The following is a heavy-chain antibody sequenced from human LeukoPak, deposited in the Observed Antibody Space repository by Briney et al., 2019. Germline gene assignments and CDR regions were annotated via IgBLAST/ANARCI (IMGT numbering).Heavy chain of an antibody. CDR1: VFTLSNYA. Sequence: RGSLRLSCAASVFTLSNYAMNWVRQAPGMGLEWVSHVSSSGTSTSYTGSVTGRFTISRDNANTTLYLQMHSLRAEDTAVYFCAKRGGNIGYYALDYWGQGTLVTVSS. J-gene: IGHJ4*02. CDR3: AKRGGNIGYYALDY. CDR2: VSSSGTST. D-gene: IGHD1-26*01. V-gene: IGHV3-23*01.